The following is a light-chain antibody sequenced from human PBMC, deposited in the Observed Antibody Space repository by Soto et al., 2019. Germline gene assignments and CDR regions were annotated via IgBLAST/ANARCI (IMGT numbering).Light chain of an antibody. CDR1: QGISSY. V-gene: IGKV1-9*01. CDR3: QQLNSYPLT. J-gene: IGKJ4*01. CDR2: AAS. Sequence: DIPLTQSPSFLSASVGDRVTITCRASQGISSYLAWYQQKPGKAPKLLIYAASTLQSGVPSRFSGSGSGTEFTLTITSLQPEDFSTYYCQQLNSYPLTFGGGTKVVIK.